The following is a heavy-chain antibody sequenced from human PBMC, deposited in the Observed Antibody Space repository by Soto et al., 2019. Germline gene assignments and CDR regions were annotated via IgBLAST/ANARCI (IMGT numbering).Heavy chain of an antibody. D-gene: IGHD3-10*01. Sequence: EVQVVESGGGLVQPGGSLRLSCAASGFTVTSNYMSWVRQTPGKGLEWVSLIYSGGAIVYADSVMGRFTVSRDNSRNTMFLQMNGLSAGDTGVYFCARDFGSDATGYYGMDVWGQGTTVTVSS. CDR3: ARDFGSDATGYYGMDV. J-gene: IGHJ6*01. CDR2: IYSGGAI. V-gene: IGHV3-66*01. CDR1: GFTVTSNY.